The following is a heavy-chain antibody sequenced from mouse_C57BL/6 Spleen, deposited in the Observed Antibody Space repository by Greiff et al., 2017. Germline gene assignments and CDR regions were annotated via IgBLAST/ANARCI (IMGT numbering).Heavy chain of an antibody. D-gene: IGHD1-1*01. J-gene: IGHJ3*01. V-gene: IGHV6-3*01. Sequence: EVKLMESGGGLVQPGGSMKLSCVASGFTFSNYWMNWVRQSPEKGLEWVAQIRLKSDNYATHYAESVKGRFTISRDDSKSSVYLQMNNLRAEDTGIYYCTGGYYGSSLWFAYWGQGTLVTVSA. CDR3: TGGYYGSSLWFAY. CDR2: IRLKSDNYAT. CDR1: GFTFSNYW.